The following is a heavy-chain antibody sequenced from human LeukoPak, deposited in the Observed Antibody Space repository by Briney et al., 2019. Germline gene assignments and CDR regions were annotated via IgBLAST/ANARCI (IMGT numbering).Heavy chain of an antibody. CDR1: GGSISGYY. D-gene: IGHD3-10*01. CDR3: ARTYYYGSGSYYLVFYYMDV. V-gene: IGHV4-59*08. J-gene: IGHJ6*03. CDR2: MYYNGNT. Sequence: SETLSLTCTVSGGSISGYYWTWIRQPPGKGLEWIGYMYYNGNTNYNPSLKSRVTISVDPSKNQFSLKLTSVTTADTAVYYCARTYYYGSGSYYLVFYYMDVWGKGTTVTISS.